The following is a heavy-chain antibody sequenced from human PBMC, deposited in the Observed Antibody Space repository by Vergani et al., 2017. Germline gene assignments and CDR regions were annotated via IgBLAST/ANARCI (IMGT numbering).Heavy chain of an antibody. CDR3: AGQGLINYYYYGMDV. V-gene: IGHV4-34*01. Sequence: QVQLQQWGAGLLKPSETLSLTCAVYGGSFSGYYWSWIRQPPGKGLEWIGEINHSGSTNYNPSLKSRVTISVDTSKNQFSLKLSSVTAADTAVYYCAGQGLINYYYYGMDVWGQGTTVTVSS. CDR2: INHSGST. J-gene: IGHJ6*02. CDR1: GGSFSGYY.